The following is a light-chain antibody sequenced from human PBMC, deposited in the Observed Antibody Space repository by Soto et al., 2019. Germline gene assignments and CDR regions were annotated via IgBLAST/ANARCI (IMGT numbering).Light chain of an antibody. J-gene: IGKJ4*01. Sequence: DIVMTQSPLSLSVTPGEPASISCRPSQSLLYSNGYNYLDWYLQKPGQSPQLLIYMGSNRASGVPDRFSGSGSGTDFTLKISRVEAEDVGIYYCMQALQTPLTFGGGTKVEI. CDR3: MQALQTPLT. CDR2: MGS. V-gene: IGKV2-28*01. CDR1: QSLLYSNGYNY.